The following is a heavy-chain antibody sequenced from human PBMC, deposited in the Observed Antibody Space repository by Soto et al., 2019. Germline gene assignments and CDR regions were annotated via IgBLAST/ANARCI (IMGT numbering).Heavy chain of an antibody. Sequence: QVQLVQSGAEVKKPGASVKVSCKASGYTFTGYYMHWVRQAPGQGLEWMGWINPDSGGTNYAQKFQGWVTMTRDTSISTAYMELSRLRSDDTAVYYCARYLSGDYLAFDIWGQGTMVTVSS. CDR2: INPDSGGT. V-gene: IGHV1-2*04. D-gene: IGHD4-17*01. CDR1: GYTFTGYY. CDR3: ARYLSGDYLAFDI. J-gene: IGHJ3*02.